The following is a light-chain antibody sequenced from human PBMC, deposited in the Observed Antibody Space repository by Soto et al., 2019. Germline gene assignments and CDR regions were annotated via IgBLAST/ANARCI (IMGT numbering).Light chain of an antibody. V-gene: IGKV3-15*01. J-gene: IGKJ4*01. CDR3: QKYNSAPLT. Sequence: EIVMTQSPATLSVSXGXXXXXXXXASQSVSSNLAWYQQKPGQAPRLLIYGASTRATGIPARFSGSGSGTEFTLTISSLQSEDVAAYYCQKYNSAPLTFGGGSKVDIK. CDR1: QSVSSN. CDR2: GAS.